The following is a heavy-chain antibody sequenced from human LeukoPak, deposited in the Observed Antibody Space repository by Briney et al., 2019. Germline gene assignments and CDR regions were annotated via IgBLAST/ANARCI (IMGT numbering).Heavy chain of an antibody. D-gene: IGHD6-19*01. CDR3: ARTRYTSGWVTFDY. Sequence: ASVKVSCKASGYTFGAYYMYWVRQAPGQGLEWMGWIRPNSGGTNYTQKFQGRVTMTRDTSINTAYMELSSLKSDDTAVYYCARTRYTSGWVTFDYWGQGTLVTVSS. J-gene: IGHJ4*02. CDR2: IRPNSGGT. V-gene: IGHV1-2*02. CDR1: GYTFGAYY.